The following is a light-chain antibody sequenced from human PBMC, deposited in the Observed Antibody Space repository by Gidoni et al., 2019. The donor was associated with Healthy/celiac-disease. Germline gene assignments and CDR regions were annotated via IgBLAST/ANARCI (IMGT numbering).Light chain of an antibody. CDR1: SSNIGSNT. CDR2: SNN. CDR3: AAWDDSLNGVV. Sequence: QSVLTQPPSASVTPGQWVTISCSVSSSNIGSNTVNWYQQLPGTAPKLLIYSNNQRPSGVPDRFSGSKSGTSASLAISGLQSEDEADYYCAAWDDSLNGVVFGGGTKLTVL. J-gene: IGLJ2*01. V-gene: IGLV1-44*01.